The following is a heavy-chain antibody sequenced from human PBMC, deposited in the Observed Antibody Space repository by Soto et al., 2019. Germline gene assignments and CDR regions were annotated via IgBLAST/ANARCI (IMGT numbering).Heavy chain of an antibody. CDR3: ARVVDYYDPYYYYGMDV. CDR1: GFTFTSSA. D-gene: IGHD3-22*01. V-gene: IGHV1-58*02. Sequence: SVKVSCKASGFTFTSSAMQWVRQARGQRLEWIGWIVVGSGNTNYAQKFQERVTITRDMSTSTAYMELSSLRAEDTAVYYCARVVDYYDPYYYYGMDVWGQGTTVTVSS. CDR2: IVVGSGNT. J-gene: IGHJ6*02.